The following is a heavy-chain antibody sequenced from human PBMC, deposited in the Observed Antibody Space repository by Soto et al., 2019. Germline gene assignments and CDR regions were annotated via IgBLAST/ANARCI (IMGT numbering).Heavy chain of an antibody. CDR1: GFTFSSYA. J-gene: IGHJ6*02. Sequence: QAQLVESGGGVVHPGRSLTLSCVASGFTFSSYAIHWARQAPGKGLEWVAVIWYDGSNQYYADSVKGRFTISRDRSKNTVYLQMKTLRAEDTAVYFCARDLSGYDFWSGYYTLKGMDVWGQGTTVTVSS. CDR3: ARDLSGYDFWSGYYTLKGMDV. D-gene: IGHD3-3*01. CDR2: IWYDGSNQ. V-gene: IGHV3-33*01.